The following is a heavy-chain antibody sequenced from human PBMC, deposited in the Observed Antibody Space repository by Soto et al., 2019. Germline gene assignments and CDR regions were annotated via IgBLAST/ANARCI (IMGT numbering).Heavy chain of an antibody. CDR3: AKKTRPLTTTYNWFDP. D-gene: IGHD4-17*01. V-gene: IGHV4-61*08. Sequence: PSETLSLTCTVSGGSVKSEINNGPGSGWNWIRQPPGKGLEWIGYISFSGTTNYNPSLNSRVTISLDTARNQFSLRLRSVTAADTAVYFCAKKTRPLTTTYNWFDPWGQGTLVTVSS. J-gene: IGHJ5*02. CDR2: ISFSGTT. CDR1: GGSVKSEINNGPGSG.